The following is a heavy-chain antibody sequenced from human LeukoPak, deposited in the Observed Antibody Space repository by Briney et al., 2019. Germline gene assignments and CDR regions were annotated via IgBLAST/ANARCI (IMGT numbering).Heavy chain of an antibody. CDR2: INHSGST. CDR3: AGYSSSWSIDY. V-gene: IGHV4-34*01. D-gene: IGHD6-13*01. CDR1: GGSFSGYY. J-gene: IGHJ4*02. Sequence: PSETLSLTCAVYGGSFSGYYWSWIRQPPGKGLEWIGEINHSGSTNYNPSLKSRVTISVDTSKNQFSLKLSSVTAADTAVYYCAGYSSSWSIDYWGQGTLVTVSS.